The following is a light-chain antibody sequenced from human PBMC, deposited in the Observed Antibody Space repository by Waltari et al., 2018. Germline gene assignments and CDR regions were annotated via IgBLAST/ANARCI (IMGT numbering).Light chain of an antibody. CDR2: KAS. CDR1: QSISSW. CDR3: QQYNTYSRT. Sequence: DIQMTQSPSTLSASVGDRVTVTCRASQSISSWLAWYQQKPGKAPKLLIYKASTLESGVPSRFIGSGSGTEFTLTISSLQPEDFATYYCQQYNTYSRTFGQGTKVEIK. V-gene: IGKV1-5*03. J-gene: IGKJ1*01.